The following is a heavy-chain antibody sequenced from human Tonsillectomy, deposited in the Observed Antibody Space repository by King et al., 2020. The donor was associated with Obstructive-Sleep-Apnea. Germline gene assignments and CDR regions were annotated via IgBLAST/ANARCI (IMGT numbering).Heavy chain of an antibody. J-gene: IGHJ4*02. CDR1: GFTFSSYA. D-gene: IGHD3-10*01. Sequence: VQLVESGGGVVQPGRSLRLSCAASGFTFSSYAMHWVRQAPGKGLEWVAVISYDGSNKFYAESVKGRFTISRDNSKNTLYLQMNSLSAEDTAGYYCARDRWVNYRFRAQYYFDYWGQGTLVTVSS. CDR3: ARDRWVNYRFRAQYYFDY. V-gene: IGHV3-30-3*01. CDR2: ISYDGSNK.